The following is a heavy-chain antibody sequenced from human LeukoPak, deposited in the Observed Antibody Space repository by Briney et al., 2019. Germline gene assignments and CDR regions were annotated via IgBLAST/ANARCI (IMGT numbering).Heavy chain of an antibody. CDR2: IYYSGST. Sequence: SETLSLTCTVSGGSISSGDYYWSWIRQPPGKGLEWIGYIYYSGSTYYNPSLKSRVTISVDTSKNQFSLKLSSVTDADTAVYYCARAAGWNYLDYWGQGTLVTVSS. CDR1: GGSISSGDYY. J-gene: IGHJ4*02. D-gene: IGHD1-7*01. V-gene: IGHV4-30-4*02. CDR3: ARAAGWNYLDY.